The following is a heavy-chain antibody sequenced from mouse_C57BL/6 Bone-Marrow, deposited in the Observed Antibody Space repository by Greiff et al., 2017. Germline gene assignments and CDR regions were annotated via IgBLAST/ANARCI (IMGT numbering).Heavy chain of an antibody. CDR1: GYTFTSYW. CDR2: INPSSGYT. D-gene: IGHD1-1*01. J-gene: IGHJ3*01. CDR3: ARKGGSSYSWFAY. Sequence: VQLVESGAELAKPWASVKLSCKASGYTFTSYWMHWVKQRPGQGLEWIGYINPSSGYTKYNQKFKDKAPLTADKSSSTAYMQLSSLTYEDSAVYYCARKGGSSYSWFAYWGQGTLVTVSA. V-gene: IGHV1-7*01.